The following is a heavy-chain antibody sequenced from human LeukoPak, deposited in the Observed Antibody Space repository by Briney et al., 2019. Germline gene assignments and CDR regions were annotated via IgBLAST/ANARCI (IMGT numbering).Heavy chain of an antibody. CDR2: IYYSGST. D-gene: IGHD5-24*01. CDR3: AREMATKMYNWFDP. CDR1: GGSISSYY. Sequence: SETLSLTCTXSGGSISSYYWSWIRQPPGKGLERIGYIYYSGSTNYNPSLKSRVTISVDTSKNQFSLKLSSVTAADTAVYYCAREMATKMYNWFDPWGQGTLVTVSS. V-gene: IGHV4-59*01. J-gene: IGHJ5*02.